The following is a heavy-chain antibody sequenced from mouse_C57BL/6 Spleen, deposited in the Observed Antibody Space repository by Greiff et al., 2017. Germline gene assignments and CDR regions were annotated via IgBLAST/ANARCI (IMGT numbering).Heavy chain of an antibody. CDR1: GYTFTSYW. D-gene: IGHD2-4*01. CDR2: INPSSGYT. J-gene: IGHJ4*01. CDR3: ARDEYDGGYAMDY. V-gene: IGHV1-7*01. Sequence: VQLQQSGAELAKPGASVKLSCKASGYTFTSYWMHWVKQRPGQGLEWIGYINPSSGYTKYNQKFKDKATLTADKSSSTAYMQLSSLTDEDSAVYYCARDEYDGGYAMDYWGQGTSVTVSS.